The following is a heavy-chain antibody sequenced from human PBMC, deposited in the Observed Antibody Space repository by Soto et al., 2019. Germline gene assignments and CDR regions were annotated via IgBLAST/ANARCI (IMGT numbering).Heavy chain of an antibody. J-gene: IGHJ5*02. Sequence: GGSLRLSCAASGFTVSSNYMSWVRQAPGKGLEWVSVIYSGGSTYYADSVKGRFTISRDNSKNTLYLQMNSLRAEDTAVYYCARSRSSIAALNWFDPWGQATLVTVSS. D-gene: IGHD6-6*01. CDR2: IYSGGST. V-gene: IGHV3-53*01. CDR3: ARSRSSIAALNWFDP. CDR1: GFTVSSNY.